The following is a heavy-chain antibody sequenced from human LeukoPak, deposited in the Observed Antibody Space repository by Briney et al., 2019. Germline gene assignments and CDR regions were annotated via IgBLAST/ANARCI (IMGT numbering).Heavy chain of an antibody. J-gene: IGHJ4*02. CDR3: ARLTYFYDGSDYYYGRLFDY. CDR2: IYYSGST. Sequence: SETLSLTCTVFGGSITSSSYYWGWIRQPPGKGLEWIGSIYYSGSTYYNPSLKSRVTISVDTSKYQFSLKLSSVTAADTAVYYCARLTYFYDGSDYYYGRLFDYWGQGTLVTVSS. CDR1: GGSITSSSYY. V-gene: IGHV4-39*01. D-gene: IGHD3-22*01.